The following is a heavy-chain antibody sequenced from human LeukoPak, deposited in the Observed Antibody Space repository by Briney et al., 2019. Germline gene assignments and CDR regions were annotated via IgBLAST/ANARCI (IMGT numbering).Heavy chain of an antibody. D-gene: IGHD2-15*01. CDR1: GFTFSSYT. CDR2: ISSSSSYI. Sequence: PGGSLRLSCPASGFTFSSYTMNWVRQAPGKGLEWVSSISSSSSYIYYADSVKGRLTSSRDNAKNSLYLQLISLRAEDTAVYYCARDPTPRYCSGGSCYTHYGMDVWGQGTTVTVSS. J-gene: IGHJ6*02. CDR3: ARDPTPRYCSGGSCYTHYGMDV. V-gene: IGHV3-21*01.